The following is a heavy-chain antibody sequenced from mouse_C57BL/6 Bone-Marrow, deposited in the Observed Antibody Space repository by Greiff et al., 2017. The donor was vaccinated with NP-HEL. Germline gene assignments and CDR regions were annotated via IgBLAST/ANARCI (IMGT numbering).Heavy chain of an antibody. CDR3: ARGDNYGSSYFWYFDV. D-gene: IGHD1-1*01. Sequence: QVQLQQPGAELVKPGASVKMSCKASGYTFTSYWITWVKQRPGQGLEWIGDIYPGSGSTNYNVKFKSKATLTVDTSSSTAYMQLSRLTSEDSAVYYCARGDNYGSSYFWYFDVWGTGTTVTVSS. V-gene: IGHV1-55*01. CDR2: IYPGSGST. J-gene: IGHJ1*03. CDR1: GYTFTSYW.